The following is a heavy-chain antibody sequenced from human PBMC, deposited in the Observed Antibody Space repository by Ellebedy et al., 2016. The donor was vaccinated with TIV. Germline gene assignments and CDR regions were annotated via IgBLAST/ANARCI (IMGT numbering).Heavy chain of an antibody. CDR1: GFTIGNYA. CDR2: FNLDTGRI. J-gene: IGHJ4*02. D-gene: IGHD4-23*01. CDR3: ARDAAGNGGKLDY. Sequence: PGGSLRLSCAASGFTIGNYALHWVRQGPGKGLEWVSGFNLDTGRIDYADSVKGRFTISRDSSKNTLYLQMNSLRAEDTAVYYCARDAAGNGGKLDYWGQGALVTVSS. V-gene: IGHV3-9*01.